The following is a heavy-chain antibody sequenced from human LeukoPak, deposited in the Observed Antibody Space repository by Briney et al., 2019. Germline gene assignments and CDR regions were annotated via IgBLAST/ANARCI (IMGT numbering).Heavy chain of an antibody. D-gene: IGHD6-13*01. CDR2: IYHSGSI. CDR3: VQQLVEGWFDP. Sequence: SGTLSLTCAVSGGSISSRNWWNWVRQPPGKGLEWIGEIYHSGSINYNPSLKSRVTISVDKSKNQFSLKLSSVTAADTAVYYCVQQLVEGWFDPWGQGTLVTVSS. V-gene: IGHV4-4*02. J-gene: IGHJ5*02. CDR1: GGSISSRNW.